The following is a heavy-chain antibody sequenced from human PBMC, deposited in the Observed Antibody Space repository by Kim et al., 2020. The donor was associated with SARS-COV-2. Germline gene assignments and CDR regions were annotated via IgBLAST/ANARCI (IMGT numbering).Heavy chain of an antibody. D-gene: IGHD3-10*01. CDR1: GYSFTSYW. J-gene: IGHJ6*02. Sequence: GESLKISCKGSGYSFTSYWISWVRQMPGKGLEWMGRIDPSDSYTNYSPSFQGHVTISADKSISTAYLQWSSLKASDTAMYYCARFRITMVRGVIPNYYYYGMDVWDQGTTVTVSS. CDR3: ARFRITMVRGVIPNYYYYGMDV. CDR2: IDPSDSYT. V-gene: IGHV5-10-1*01.